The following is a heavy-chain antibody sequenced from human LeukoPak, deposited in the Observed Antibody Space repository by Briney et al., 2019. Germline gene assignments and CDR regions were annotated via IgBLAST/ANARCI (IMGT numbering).Heavy chain of an antibody. J-gene: IGHJ4*02. Sequence: PGGSLRLSCAASGFTFKNYGIHWVRQAPGKGLEWVAFIRYDGSITYYADSVKGRFTISRDNSKDTLYLEMNGLRTEDTAVYYCAKDGLIDTAMVNYFDYWGQGTLVTVSS. V-gene: IGHV3-30*02. CDR2: IRYDGSIT. D-gene: IGHD5-18*01. CDR1: GFTFKNYG. CDR3: AKDGLIDTAMVNYFDY.